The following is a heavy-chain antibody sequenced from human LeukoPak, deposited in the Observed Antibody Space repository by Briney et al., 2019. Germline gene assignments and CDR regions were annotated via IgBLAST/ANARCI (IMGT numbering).Heavy chain of an antibody. CDR3: ARGRGSHAAAGTGPPFDY. Sequence: SETLSLTCTVSSGSISPYYWSWIRQPPGRELEWIGYVSYSGSTNYNPSLKSRVTISVDTSKNQFSLKLSSVTAADTAVYYCARGRGSHAAAGTGPPFDYWGQGTLVTVSS. J-gene: IGHJ4*02. V-gene: IGHV4-59*12. CDR1: SGSISPYY. D-gene: IGHD6-13*01. CDR2: VSYSGST.